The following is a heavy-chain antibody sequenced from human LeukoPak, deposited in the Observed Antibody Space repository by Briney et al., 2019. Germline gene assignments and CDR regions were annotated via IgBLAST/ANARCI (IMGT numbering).Heavy chain of an antibody. D-gene: IGHD6-13*01. J-gene: IGHJ5*02. CDR2: IWYDGSNK. V-gene: IGHV3-33*06. CDR3: AKETFIVAANNWFDP. Sequence: GGSLRLSCAASGFTFSSYGMHWVRQAPGKGLEWVAVIWYDGSNKYYADSVRGRFTISRDNSKNTLYLQMNSLRAEDTAVYYCAKETFIVAANNWFDPWGQGTLVTVSS. CDR1: GFTFSSYG.